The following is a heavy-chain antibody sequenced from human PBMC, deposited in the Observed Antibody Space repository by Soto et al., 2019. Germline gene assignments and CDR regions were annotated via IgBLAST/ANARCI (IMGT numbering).Heavy chain of an antibody. V-gene: IGHV3-53*01. Sequence: EVQLVESGGGLIQPGGSLKLSCAASGFTVGNNYMSWVRQAPGKGLEWVSLIYSTGTTKYADSVKGRFTVSRDNAKSTRYLQLTRRRAQDTAVYYCANDGRGSGSHYNSFGYWSQGTLVTVSS. J-gene: IGHJ4*02. D-gene: IGHD3-10*01. CDR2: IYSTGTT. CDR3: ANDGRGSGSHYNSFGY. CDR1: GFTVGNNY.